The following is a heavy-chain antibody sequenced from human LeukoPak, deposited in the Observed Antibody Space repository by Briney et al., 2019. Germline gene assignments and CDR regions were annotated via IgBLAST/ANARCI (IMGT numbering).Heavy chain of an antibody. CDR1: GYTFSGYY. CDR2: IKPNSGGT. V-gene: IGHV1-2*02. CDR3: ARANSDGYNTYLDS. J-gene: IGHJ4*02. D-gene: IGHD5-24*01. Sequence: ASVKVSCKASGYTFSGYYIHWVRQAPGQGLEWMGWIKPNSGGTHFTQKFQGRVTMTRDTSISTAYMELSRLKSDDTAVYYCARANSDGYNTYLDSSGQGTLVTVSS.